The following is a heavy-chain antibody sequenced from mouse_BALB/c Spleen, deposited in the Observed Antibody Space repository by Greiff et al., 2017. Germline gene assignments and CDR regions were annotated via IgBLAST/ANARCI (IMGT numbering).Heavy chain of an antibody. Sequence: EVMLVESGGGLVKPGGSLKLSCAASGFTFSSYAMSWVRQTPEKRLEWVASISSGGSTYYPDSVKGRFTISRDNARNILYLQMSSLRSEDTAMYYCARGHYGNAMDYWGQGTSVTVSS. V-gene: IGHV5-6-5*01. D-gene: IGHD2-1*01. CDR1: GFTFSSYA. J-gene: IGHJ4*01. CDR2: ISSGGST. CDR3: ARGHYGNAMDY.